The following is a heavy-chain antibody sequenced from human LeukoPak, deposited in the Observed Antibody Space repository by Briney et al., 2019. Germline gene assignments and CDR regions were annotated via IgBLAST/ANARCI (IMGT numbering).Heavy chain of an antibody. Sequence: GGPLRLSCAASEFTFSIYGMHCVRQAPGKGVEWVAVIWYDGSNKYYADSVKGRFTISRDNSKNTLYLQMNSLRAEDTAVYYCARAGSNNWFDPWGQGTLVTVSS. CDR2: IWYDGSNK. J-gene: IGHJ5*02. V-gene: IGHV3-33*01. CDR1: EFTFSIYG. D-gene: IGHD3-10*01. CDR3: ARAGSNNWFDP.